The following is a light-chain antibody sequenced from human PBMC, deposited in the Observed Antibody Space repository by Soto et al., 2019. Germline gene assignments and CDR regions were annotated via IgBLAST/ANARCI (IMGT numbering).Light chain of an antibody. J-gene: IGKJ3*01. V-gene: IGKV3-15*01. CDR1: QSVSSN. Sequence: EIVMTQSPATLSVSPGERATLSCRASQSVSSNLAWYQQKPGQAPRLLIYDASTRATGIPARFSGSGSGTEFTLTIGSLQYEDFAVYYCQQYNNWPVTFGPATKVDIK. CDR3: QQYNNWPVT. CDR2: DAS.